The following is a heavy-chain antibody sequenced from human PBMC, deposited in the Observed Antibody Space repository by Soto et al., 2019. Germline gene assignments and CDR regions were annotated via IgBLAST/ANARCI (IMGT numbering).Heavy chain of an antibody. J-gene: IGHJ4*02. CDR2: IYYSGST. CDR3: ARLTRGGSSYYFDY. Sequence: QLQLQESGPGLVKPSETLSLTCTVSGGSISSSTTYYWGWIRQPPGKGLEWIGNIYYSGSTYYNPSLKSRVTISVDTSKNQFSLTLISVTAADTAVYYCARLTRGGSSYYFDYWGQGTPPFTVSS. V-gene: IGHV4-39*01. CDR1: GGSISSSTTYY. D-gene: IGHD1-26*01.